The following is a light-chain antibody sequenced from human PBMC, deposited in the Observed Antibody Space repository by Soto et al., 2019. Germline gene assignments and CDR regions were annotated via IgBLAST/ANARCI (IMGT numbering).Light chain of an antibody. CDR2: SNN. Sequence: QSVLTQPPSASVTPGQRVTISCSGSSSNIGSNTANWYQQLPGTAPKLLIFSNNERPSGVPDRFSGSKSGTSASLAISGLQSEDEADYYCAASDDSLNGWVFGGGTKLTVL. J-gene: IGLJ3*02. V-gene: IGLV1-44*01. CDR3: AASDDSLNGWV. CDR1: SSNIGSNT.